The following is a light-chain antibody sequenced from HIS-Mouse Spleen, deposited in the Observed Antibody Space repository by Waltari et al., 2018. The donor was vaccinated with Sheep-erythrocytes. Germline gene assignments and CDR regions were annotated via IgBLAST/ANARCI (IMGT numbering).Light chain of an antibody. CDR2: EGS. V-gene: IGLV2-23*01. CDR3: CSYAGSSTV. CDR1: SRDVGSYNF. Sequence: QSPLPPPPSGPGSRGRSITTPGTGTSRDVGSYNFLPWYQQHPGKAPKLMIYEGSKRPSGVSNRFSGSKSGNTASLTISGLQAEDEADYYCCSYAGSSTVFGGGTKLTVL. J-gene: IGLJ2*01.